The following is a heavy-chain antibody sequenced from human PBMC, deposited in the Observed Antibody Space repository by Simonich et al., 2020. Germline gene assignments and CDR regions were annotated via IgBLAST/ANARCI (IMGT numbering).Heavy chain of an antibody. D-gene: IGHD2-21*01. CDR2: INPNSGGT. Sequence: QVQLVQSGAEVKKPGASVKVSCTASGYTFTGYYMHWVRQAPGQGLEWVGWINPNSGGTNYAQEYQGRVTMTRDTSNSTAYMELSRLRADDTAVYYCARNGLVGILKAFDIWGQGTMVTVSS. CDR1: GYTFTGYY. V-gene: IGHV1-2*02. J-gene: IGHJ3*02. CDR3: ARNGLVGILKAFDI.